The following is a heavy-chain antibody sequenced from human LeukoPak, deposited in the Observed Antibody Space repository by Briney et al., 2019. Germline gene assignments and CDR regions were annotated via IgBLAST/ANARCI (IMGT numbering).Heavy chain of an antibody. V-gene: IGHV3-15*01. J-gene: IGHJ3*02. CDR2: IKSKTDGGTT. D-gene: IGHD3-22*01. CDR3: TTDPLYYYDSTAFDI. CDR1: GFTFSNAW. Sequence: GGSLRLSCAASGFTFSNAWMSWVRQAPGKGLEWVGRIKSKTDGGTTDYAAPVKGRFTISRDDSKNTLYLQMNSLKTEDTAVYYCTTDPLYYYDSTAFDIWGQGTMVTVSS.